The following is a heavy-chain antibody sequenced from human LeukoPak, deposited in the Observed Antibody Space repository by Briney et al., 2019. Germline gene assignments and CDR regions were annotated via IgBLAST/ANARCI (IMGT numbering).Heavy chain of an antibody. V-gene: IGHV3-30*18. Sequence: GGSLRLSCAASGFTFSSYAMSWVRQAPGKGLEWVAVISYDGSNKYYADSVKGRFTISRDNSKNTLYLQMNSLRAEDTAVYYCAKDVGYCSSTSCYMGGYYYYGMDVWGQGTTVTVS. J-gene: IGHJ6*02. CDR2: ISYDGSNK. CDR3: AKDVGYCSSTSCYMGGYYYYGMDV. CDR1: GFTFSSYA. D-gene: IGHD2-2*02.